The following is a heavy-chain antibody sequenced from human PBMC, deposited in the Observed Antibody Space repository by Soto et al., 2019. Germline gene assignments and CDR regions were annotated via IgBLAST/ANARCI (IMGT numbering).Heavy chain of an antibody. CDR2: IYSIGST. D-gene: IGHD6-13*01. V-gene: IGHV4-39*01. CDR3: RRSSRYSTDV. Sequence: SETLSLTCTVSGGSISSSAYWGLIRQPAGKGLEWIGSIYSIGSTYYNPSLKSRVTISVDTSKNQFSLKLSSVTAADTAVYYCRRSSRYSTDVWGQGTTVTVS. CDR1: GGSISSSAY. J-gene: IGHJ6*02.